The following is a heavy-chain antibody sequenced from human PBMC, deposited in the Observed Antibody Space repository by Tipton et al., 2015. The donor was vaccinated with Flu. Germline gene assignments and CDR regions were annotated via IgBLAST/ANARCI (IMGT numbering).Heavy chain of an antibody. CDR3: ARDSDYYDTYGYA. J-gene: IGHJ5*02. D-gene: IGHD3-22*01. V-gene: IGHV4-39*01. Sequence: TLSLTCTVSSGSIRSTNYFCAWIRQPPGKGLELIGSIYPSGTTYYNPSLKSRVTISVDSSNNQFSLKLSSVTAADTAVYYCARDSDYYDTYGYAWGQGTLVTVSS. CDR1: SGSIRSTNYF. CDR2: IYPSGTT.